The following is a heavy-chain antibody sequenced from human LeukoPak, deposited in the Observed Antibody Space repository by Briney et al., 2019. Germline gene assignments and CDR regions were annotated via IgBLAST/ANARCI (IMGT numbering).Heavy chain of an antibody. Sequence: GGSLRLSCAAFGFTFSRYWMSWVRQAPGKGLEWVANIKQDGSEKYYVDSVKGRFTISRDNAKNSLFLQMNSLRAEDTAVYYCATLQYYYDRSGRGGLGDFDCWGQGTLVTVSS. J-gene: IGHJ4*02. CDR3: ATLQYYYDRSGRGGLGDFDC. D-gene: IGHD3-22*01. CDR2: IKQDGSEK. CDR1: GFTFSRYW. V-gene: IGHV3-7*01.